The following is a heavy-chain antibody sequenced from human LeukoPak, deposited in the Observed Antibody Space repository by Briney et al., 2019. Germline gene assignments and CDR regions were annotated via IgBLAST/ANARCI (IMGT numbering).Heavy chain of an antibody. V-gene: IGHV1-24*01. CDR2: FDPEDGET. D-gene: IGHD1-14*01. CDR3: ARSGPEILTPLGDFDY. J-gene: IGHJ4*02. CDR1: GYTLTELS. Sequence: ASVNVSCKVSGYTLTELSMHWVRQAPGKGLEWMGGFDPEDGETIYAQKFQGRVTMTEDTSTDTAYMELGSLRSEDTAVYYCARSGPEILTPLGDFDYWGQGTLVTVSS.